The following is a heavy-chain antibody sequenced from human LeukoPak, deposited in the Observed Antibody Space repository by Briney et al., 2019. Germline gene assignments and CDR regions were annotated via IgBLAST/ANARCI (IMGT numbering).Heavy chain of an antibody. J-gene: IGHJ4*02. CDR3: TRLYCSSTSCYRAFDY. V-gene: IGHV3-49*04. CDR2: IRSKAYGGTT. CDR1: GFTFGDYA. D-gene: IGHD2-2*02. Sequence: GGSLRLSCTASGFTFGDYAMSWVRQAPGKGLEWVGFIRSKAYGGTTEYAASVKGRFTISRDDSKSIAYLQMNSLKTEDTAVYYCTRLYCSSTSCYRAFDYWGQGTLVTVSS.